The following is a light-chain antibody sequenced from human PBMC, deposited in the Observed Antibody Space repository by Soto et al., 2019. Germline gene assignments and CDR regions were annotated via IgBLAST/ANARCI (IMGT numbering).Light chain of an antibody. CDR1: SSDVGGYNY. CDR2: DVS. V-gene: IGLV2-14*01. CDR3: RI. Sequence: QSALTQPASVSGSPGQSITISCTGTSSDVGGYNYVSWYQQHPGKAPKLMIYDVSNRPSGVSNRFSGSKSGNTASLTISGLQAEDEADYSCRIFGNGTKVTVL. J-gene: IGLJ1*01.